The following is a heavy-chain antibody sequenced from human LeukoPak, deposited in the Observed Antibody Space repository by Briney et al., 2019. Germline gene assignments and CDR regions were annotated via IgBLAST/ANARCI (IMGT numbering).Heavy chain of an antibody. CDR3: ARLRYDTSAV. CDR2: IYYSGST. D-gene: IGHD3-22*01. V-gene: IGHV4-39*01. Sequence: KPSETLSLTCTVSGCSISSSSQFWVRLRQPPGQGLEWIVSIYYSGSTYDNPSLKSRVTISVDTSKNQFSLKLSSVTAADTAVYFCARLRYDTSAVWGQGTLVTVSS. J-gene: IGHJ4*02. CDR1: GCSISSSSQF.